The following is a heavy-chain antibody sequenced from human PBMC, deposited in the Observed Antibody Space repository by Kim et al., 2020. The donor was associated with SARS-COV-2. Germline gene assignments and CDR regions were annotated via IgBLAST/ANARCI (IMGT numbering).Heavy chain of an antibody. Sequence: GGSLRLSCAASGFTFRDYWMSWVRKAPGQGLEWVANIKEDEGQTHYVGSVKGRFTISRDNTENSLFLQMNSLRVEDTAVYYCARDLRRQWDGFIDFWGQGILVTVSS. J-gene: IGHJ4*02. V-gene: IGHV3-7*03. D-gene: IGHD1-26*01. CDR3: ARDLRRQWDGFIDF. CDR1: GFTFRDYW. CDR2: IKEDEGQT.